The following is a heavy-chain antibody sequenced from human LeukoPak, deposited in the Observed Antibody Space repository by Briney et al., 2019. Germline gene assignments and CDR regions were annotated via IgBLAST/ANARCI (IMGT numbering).Heavy chain of an antibody. J-gene: IGHJ4*02. CDR2: ISGSGGST. D-gene: IGHD3-22*01. V-gene: IGHV3-23*01. CDR1: GFTFSSYA. Sequence: GGSLRLSCAPSGFTFSSYAMSWVRQAPGKGLEWVSAISGSGGSTYYADSVKGRFTISRDNSKNTLYLQMNSLRAEDTAVYYCAKTQDSGRYYYDSSGYTKDYWGQGTLVTVSS. CDR3: AKTQDSGRYYYDSSGYTKDY.